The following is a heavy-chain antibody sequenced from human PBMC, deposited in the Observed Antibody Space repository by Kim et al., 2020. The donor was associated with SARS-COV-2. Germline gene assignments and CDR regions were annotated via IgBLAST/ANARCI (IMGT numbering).Heavy chain of an antibody. D-gene: IGHD3-10*01. CDR1: GGSISTTSYS. J-gene: IGHJ4*01. CDR2: IYSSGST. V-gene: IGHV4-39*01. Sequence: SETLSLTCTVSGGSISTTSYSWGWIRQPPGKGLEWIGNIYSSGSTYYSPSLRSRVTLSVDTSKNQFSLRLSSVTAADTALYYCATRAVVRGVMTYFDFWG. CDR3: ATRAVVRGVMTYFDF.